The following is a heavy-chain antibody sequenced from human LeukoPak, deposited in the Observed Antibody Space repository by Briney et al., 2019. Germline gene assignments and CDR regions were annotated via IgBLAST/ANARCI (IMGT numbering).Heavy chain of an antibody. J-gene: IGHJ3*02. CDR3: ARIKPGAVYGDYAEDDAFDI. V-gene: IGHV4-4*07. CDR1: GGSISSYY. CDR2: IYTSGST. D-gene: IGHD4-17*01. Sequence: ETLSLTCPVSGGSISSYYWSWIRQPAGKGLEWIGRIYTSGSTNYNASLKSRVSMSVDTSKNQFSLMLSSVTAADTAVYYCARIKPGAVYGDYAEDDAFDIWGQGTMVTVSS.